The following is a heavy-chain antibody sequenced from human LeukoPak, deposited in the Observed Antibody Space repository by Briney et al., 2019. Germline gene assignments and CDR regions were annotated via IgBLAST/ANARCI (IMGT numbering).Heavy chain of an antibody. Sequence: PSETLSLTCTVSGGSISSSSYYWGWIRQPPGKGLEWIGSIYYSGSTYYNPSLKSRVTISVDTSKNQFSLKLSSVTAADTAVYYCAREGIAARRSWFDPWGQGTLVTVSS. CDR2: IYYSGST. D-gene: IGHD6-6*01. V-gene: IGHV4-39*02. CDR3: AREGIAARRSWFDP. CDR1: GGSISSSSYY. J-gene: IGHJ5*02.